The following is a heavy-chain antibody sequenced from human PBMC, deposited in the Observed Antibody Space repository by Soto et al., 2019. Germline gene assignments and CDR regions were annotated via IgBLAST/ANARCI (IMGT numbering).Heavy chain of an antibody. CDR3: AKVQFRYCSSTSCSFDY. V-gene: IGHV3-23*01. CDR2: ISASGGNT. CDR1: GFTFSNYA. Sequence: EVQLLESGGGLIQPGGSLRLSCAASGFTFSNYAMSWVRQAPGKGLEWISAISASGGNTYYADSVKGRFTISRDYSKNTLSLQMTSLRAEDTAVYYCAKVQFRYCSSTSCSFDYWGQGTLVTVSS. D-gene: IGHD2-2*01. J-gene: IGHJ4*02.